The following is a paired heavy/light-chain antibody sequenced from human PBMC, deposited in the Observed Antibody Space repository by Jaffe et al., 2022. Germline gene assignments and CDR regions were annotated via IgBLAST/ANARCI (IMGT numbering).Heavy chain of an antibody. CDR1: GGSLSGPY. V-gene: IGHV4-34*02. Sequence: QVQLQQWGAGLLKPSETLALTCVVHGGSLSGPYWAWIRQPPGQGLEWIGEIHHSGTTYYSPSLNSRVTISVDTSRNQFSLKLYSVTAADTAVYYCAMVDWRYYGNNDYWGQGSLVTVSS. J-gene: IGHJ4*02. CDR2: IHHSGTT. D-gene: IGHD3-10*01. CDR3: AMVDWRYYGNNDY.
Light chain of an antibody. V-gene: IGKV3-11*01. Sequence: ENVLTQSPATLSLSPGERATLSCRATQHINSFLAWYQHKPGQAPRLLIYDASNRATGIPTRFSGTGSGTDFTLTISSLEPEDFAVYYCQHRSHWPVTFGQGTRLEIK. J-gene: IGKJ5*01. CDR1: QHINSF. CDR2: DAS. CDR3: QHRSHWPVT.